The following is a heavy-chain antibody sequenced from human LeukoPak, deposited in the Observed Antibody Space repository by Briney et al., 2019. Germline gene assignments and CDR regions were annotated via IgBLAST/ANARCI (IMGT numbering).Heavy chain of an antibody. CDR1: GFTFSSYA. CDR3: AKAPYDYVWGSYRSQEYYFDY. V-gene: IGHV3-23*01. CDR2: ISGSGGST. D-gene: IGHD3-16*02. J-gene: IGHJ4*02. Sequence: GGSLRLSCAASGFTFSSYAMSWVRQAPGKGLEWVSAISGSGGSTYYADSVKGRFTISRDNSKNTLYLQMNSLRAEDTAVYYCAKAPYDYVWGSYRSQEYYFDYWGQGTLVTVSS.